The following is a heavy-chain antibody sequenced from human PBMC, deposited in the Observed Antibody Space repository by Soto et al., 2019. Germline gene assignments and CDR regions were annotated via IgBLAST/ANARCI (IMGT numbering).Heavy chain of an antibody. CDR1: EYNFSTYW. D-gene: IGHD6-13*01. J-gene: IGHJ5*02. V-gene: IGHV5-51*01. Sequence: PGESLKISCKGSEYNFSTYWIAWVRQMPGKGLEWMGIIYPGDSDTRYSPSFQGQVTISADKSISTAYLQWSSLKASDTAMYYCASLNSSSWYSWFDPWGQGTLVT. CDR3: ASLNSSSWYSWFDP. CDR2: IYPGDSDT.